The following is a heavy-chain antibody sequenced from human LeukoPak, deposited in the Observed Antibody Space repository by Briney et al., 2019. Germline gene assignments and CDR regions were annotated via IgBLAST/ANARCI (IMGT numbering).Heavy chain of an antibody. V-gene: IGHV4-31*03. D-gene: IGHD5-18*01. CDR1: GGFISSGGYY. Sequence: SETLSLTCTVSGGFISSGGYYWTWIRQPSGKGLECIGYIYYSGSIYYNPSLKSRISISLDTSKNQFSLKLSSVTAADTAMYYCARRAPYSYEWSTLDYWGQGTLVTVSS. CDR2: IYYSGSI. J-gene: IGHJ4*02. CDR3: ARRAPYSYEWSTLDY.